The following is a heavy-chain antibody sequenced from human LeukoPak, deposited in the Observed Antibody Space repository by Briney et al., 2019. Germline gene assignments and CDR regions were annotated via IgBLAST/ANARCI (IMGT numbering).Heavy chain of an antibody. Sequence: HVASVKVSCKASGGTFSSYAISWVRQAPGQGLEWMGRIIPILGIANYAQKFQGRVMITADKSTSTAYMELSSLRSEDTAVYYCARSIVVVVAATAHDAFDIWGQGTMVTVSS. CDR3: ARSIVVVVAATAHDAFDI. V-gene: IGHV1-69*04. D-gene: IGHD2-15*01. CDR2: IIPILGIA. CDR1: GGTFSSYA. J-gene: IGHJ3*02.